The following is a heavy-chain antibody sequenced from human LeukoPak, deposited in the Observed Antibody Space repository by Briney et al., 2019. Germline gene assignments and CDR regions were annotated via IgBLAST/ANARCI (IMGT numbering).Heavy chain of an antibody. J-gene: IGHJ4*02. V-gene: IGHV5-51*01. D-gene: IGHD6-13*01. CDR3: ARLRWAAGDGYYFDY. CDR2: INPGNSDT. CDR1: GYGFTTYW. Sequence: HGESLKISCKGSGYGFTTYWIGWVRQMPGKGLEWMGVINPGNSDTRYSPSFQGQVTISADKSITTAYLQWSSLKASDTAMYYCARLRWAAGDGYYFDYWGQGTPVTVSS.